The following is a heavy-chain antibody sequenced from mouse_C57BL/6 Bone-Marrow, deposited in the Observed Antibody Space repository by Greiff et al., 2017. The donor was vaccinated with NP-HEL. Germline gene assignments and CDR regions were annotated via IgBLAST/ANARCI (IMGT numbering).Heavy chain of an antibody. V-gene: IGHV1-61*01. CDR3: AFYYYGGDY. CDR2: IYPSDSET. CDR1: GYTFTSYW. Sequence: VQLQQPGAELVRPGSSVKLSCKASGYTFTSYWMDWVKQRPGQGLEWIGNIYPSDSETHYNQKFKDKATLTVDKSSSTAYMQLSSLTSEDSAFYYCAFYYYGGDYWGQGTTLTVSS. D-gene: IGHD1-1*01. J-gene: IGHJ2*01.